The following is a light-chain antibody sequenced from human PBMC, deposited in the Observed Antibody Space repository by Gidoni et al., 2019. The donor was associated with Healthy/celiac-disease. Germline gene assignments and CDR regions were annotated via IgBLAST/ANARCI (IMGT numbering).Light chain of an antibody. J-gene: IGLJ2*01. V-gene: IGLV3-1*01. CDR2: QDS. Sequence: SYELSQPPSVSVSPGQTASITRSGDKLGDKYACWYQQKPGQSPVLVIYQDSKRPSGIPERFSGSNSGNTATLTISGTQAMDEADYYCQAWDSSTVVFGGGTKLTV. CDR3: QAWDSSTVV. CDR1: KLGDKY.